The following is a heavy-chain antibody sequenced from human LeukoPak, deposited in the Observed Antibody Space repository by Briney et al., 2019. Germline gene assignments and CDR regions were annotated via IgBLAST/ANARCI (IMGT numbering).Heavy chain of an antibody. V-gene: IGHV4-30-4*01. D-gene: IGHD3-10*01. CDR1: GGSISSGDYY. CDR2: IYYSGST. CDR3: ARDAWRDYYGSGSYYLDAFDI. J-gene: IGHJ3*02. Sequence: SQTLSLTCTVSGGSISSGDYYWSWIRQPPGKGLEWIGYIYYSGSTYYNPSLKSRVTISVDASKNQFSLKLSSVTAADTAVYYCARDAWRDYYGSGSYYLDAFDIWGQGTMVTVSS.